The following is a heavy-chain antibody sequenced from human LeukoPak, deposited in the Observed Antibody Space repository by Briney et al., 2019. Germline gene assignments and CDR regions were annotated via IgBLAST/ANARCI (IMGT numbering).Heavy chain of an antibody. V-gene: IGHV3-48*03. CDR2: INIAAGTM. J-gene: IGHJ4*02. CDR1: GFTFSDFE. Sequence: PGGSLRLSCAASGFTFSDFEMNWVRQAPGKGLEWISYINIAAGTMHYADSVKGRFTISRDNAKNSLYLQMTSLRAEDTAVYYCARNLAYWGQGTLVTVSS. CDR3: ARNLAY.